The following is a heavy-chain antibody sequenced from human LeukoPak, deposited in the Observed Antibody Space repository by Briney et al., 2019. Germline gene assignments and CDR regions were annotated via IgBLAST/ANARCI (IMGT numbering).Heavy chain of an antibody. D-gene: IGHD2-21*02. CDR2: IKQDGSEK. CDR1: GFTFSDYW. V-gene: IGHV3-7*01. J-gene: IGHJ4*02. CDR3: AREVTPY. Sequence: PGGSLRLSCVASGFTFSDYWMSWVRQAPGKGLEWVANIKQDGSEKYYVDSVKGRFTISRDNAKNSLYLQMNSLRAEDTAVYYCAREVTPYWGQGTLVTVSS.